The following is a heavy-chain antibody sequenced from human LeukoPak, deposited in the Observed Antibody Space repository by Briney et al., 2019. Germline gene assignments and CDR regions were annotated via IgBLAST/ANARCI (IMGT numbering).Heavy chain of an antibody. J-gene: IGHJ3*02. CDR3: ARDYGDYVGAFDI. D-gene: IGHD4-17*01. CDR2: IHYSGST. Sequence: SETLSLTCTVSGGSISSHYWNWIRQPPGKEQEWIGLIHYSGSTNYNPSLKSRLTMSVDTSKNQFSLKLSSVTAADTAVYYCARDYGDYVGAFDIWGQGTMVTVSS. V-gene: IGHV4-59*11. CDR1: GGSISSHY.